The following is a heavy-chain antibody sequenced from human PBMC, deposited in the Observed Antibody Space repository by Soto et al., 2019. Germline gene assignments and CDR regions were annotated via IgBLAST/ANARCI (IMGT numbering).Heavy chain of an antibody. J-gene: IGHJ6*02. CDR2: INPSTGVT. CDR1: GYSFTDYY. CDR3: VRSPGDFRYGMDV. D-gene: IGHD2-21*02. Sequence: QVQLVQSGAEVKKPGASVKVSCKASGYSFTDYYMHWVRQAPGQGPEWLGWINPSTGVTHFAQKFQGWVTMTRDTSISTAYMELSRLPSDDTAVYYCVRSPGDFRYGMDVWGQGTTVTVSS. V-gene: IGHV1-2*04.